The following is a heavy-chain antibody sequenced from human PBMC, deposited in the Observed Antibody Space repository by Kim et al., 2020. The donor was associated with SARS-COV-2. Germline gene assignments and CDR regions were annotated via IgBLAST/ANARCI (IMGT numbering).Heavy chain of an antibody. Sequence: SVKVSCKASGGTFSSYAISWVRQAPGQGLEWMVGIIPIFGTANYAQKFQGRVTITADESTSTAYMELSSLRSEDTAVYYCARDNQGGGAGGFDYWGQGTLVTVSS. V-gene: IGHV1-69*13. D-gene: IGHD2-21*01. CDR1: GGTFSSYA. CDR3: ARDNQGGGAGGFDY. J-gene: IGHJ4*02. CDR2: IIPIFGTA.